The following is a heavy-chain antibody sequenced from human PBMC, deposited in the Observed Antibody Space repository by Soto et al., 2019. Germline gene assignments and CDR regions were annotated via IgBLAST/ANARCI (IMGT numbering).Heavy chain of an antibody. Sequence: GGSLRLSCAASGFTFSSYSMNWVRQAPGKGLEWVSSISSSSSYIYYADSVKGRFTISRDNAKNSLYLQMNSLRTEDTAVYYCARDQYSSSETFDYWGQGTLVTVSS. D-gene: IGHD6-6*01. CDR2: ISSSSSYI. V-gene: IGHV3-21*01. CDR3: ARDQYSSSETFDY. J-gene: IGHJ4*02. CDR1: GFTFSSYS.